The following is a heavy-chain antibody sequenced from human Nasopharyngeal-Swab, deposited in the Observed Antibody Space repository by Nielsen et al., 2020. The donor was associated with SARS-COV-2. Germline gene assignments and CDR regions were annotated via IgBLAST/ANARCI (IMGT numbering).Heavy chain of an antibody. CDR2: INAGNGNT. V-gene: IGHV1-3*01. J-gene: IGHJ6*02. CDR3: ARDGDYYGSGSYYPRYYGMDV. Sequence: WVRQAPGQRLEWMGWINAGNGNTKYSQKFQGRVTITGDTSASTAHMELSSLRSEDTAVYYCARDGDYYGSGSYYPRYYGMDVWGQGTTVTVSS. D-gene: IGHD3-10*01.